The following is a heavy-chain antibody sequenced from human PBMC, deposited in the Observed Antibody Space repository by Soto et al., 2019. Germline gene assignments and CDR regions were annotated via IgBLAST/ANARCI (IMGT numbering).Heavy chain of an antibody. CDR1: GFTFSSYA. D-gene: IGHD1-26*01. V-gene: IGHV3-23*01. CDR3: ARRGSGSYYDY. CDR2: ISGSGDST. J-gene: IGHJ4*02. Sequence: EVQLLESGGGLVQPGGSLRLSCAASGFTFSSYAMSWVRQAPGKGLEWVSVISGSGDSTYYADSVKGRFTISRDNSKNSLYLQMNSLRAEDTAVYDGARRGSGSYYDYWGQGTLVTVSS.